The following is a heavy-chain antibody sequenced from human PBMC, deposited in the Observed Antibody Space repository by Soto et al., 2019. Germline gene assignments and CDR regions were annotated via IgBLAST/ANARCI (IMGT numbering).Heavy chain of an antibody. V-gene: IGHV4-31*03. D-gene: IGHD2-2*01. Sequence: QVQLQESGPGLVKPSQTLSLTCTVSGGSISSGGYYWSWIRQHPGKGLEWIGYIYYSGSTYYNPSLKTRVTRSVDTSKNQFSLKLSSVTAADTAVYYCARDPGVPATVGWFDPWGQGTLVTVSS. J-gene: IGHJ5*02. CDR3: ARDPGVPATVGWFDP. CDR2: IYYSGST. CDR1: GGSISSGGYY.